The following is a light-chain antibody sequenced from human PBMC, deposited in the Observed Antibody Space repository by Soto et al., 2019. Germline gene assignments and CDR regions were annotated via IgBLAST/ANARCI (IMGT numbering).Light chain of an antibody. CDR3: QTWGTGIHWV. V-gene: IGLV4-69*01. Sequence: QLVLTQSPSASASLGASVKLTCTLSSGHSSYAIAWHQQQPEKGPRYLMKLNSDGSHSKGDGIPDRFSGSSSGAERYLTISSIPSEDEADYYCQTWGTGIHWVFGGGTKLTVL. CDR2: LNSDGSH. J-gene: IGLJ3*02. CDR1: SGHSSYA.